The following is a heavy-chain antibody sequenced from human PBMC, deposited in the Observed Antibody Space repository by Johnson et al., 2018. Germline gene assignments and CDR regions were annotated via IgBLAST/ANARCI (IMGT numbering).Heavy chain of an antibody. CDR2: IHYSGST. CDR3: AGFCSGGTCPDY. V-gene: IGHV4-59*01. D-gene: IGHD2-15*01. Sequence: QVQLQESGPGLVKPSETLSLTCSVSTGSINSYYWTWIRQPPGKGLEWIGNIHYSGSTKSNPSLKSRVTMSVDTSKKQISLRLTSVTAADPAVYYCAGFCSGGTCPDYWGQGTLVTVSS. CDR1: TGSINSYY. J-gene: IGHJ4*02.